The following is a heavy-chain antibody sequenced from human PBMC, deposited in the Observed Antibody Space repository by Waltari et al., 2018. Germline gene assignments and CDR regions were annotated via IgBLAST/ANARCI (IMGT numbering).Heavy chain of an antibody. Sequence: QVQLVQSGAEVKKPGSSVKVPCKASGGTFSSYAISWVRQAPGQGLEWMGGIIPIFGTANYAQKFQGRVTITADESTSTAYMELSSLRSEDTAVYYCARARTATTYPGLDAFDIWGQGTMVTVSS. CDR2: IIPIFGTA. CDR1: GGTFSSYA. D-gene: IGHD4-17*01. V-gene: IGHV1-69*01. J-gene: IGHJ3*02. CDR3: ARARTATTYPGLDAFDI.